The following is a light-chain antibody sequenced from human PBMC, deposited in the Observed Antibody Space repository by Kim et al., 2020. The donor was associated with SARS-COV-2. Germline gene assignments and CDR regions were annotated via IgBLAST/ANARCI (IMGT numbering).Light chain of an antibody. CDR1: PGFNSK. CDR3: QQHTNWPLT. CDR2: GAN. V-gene: IGKV3-15*01. J-gene: IGKJ4*01. Sequence: GEKGTPSWRGRPGFNSKLSWEQKEPGPAPRLLIYGANNRATGVPVRFSGSGSATEFSLTISSLESEDFAVYYCQQHTNWPLTFGGGTKVDIK.